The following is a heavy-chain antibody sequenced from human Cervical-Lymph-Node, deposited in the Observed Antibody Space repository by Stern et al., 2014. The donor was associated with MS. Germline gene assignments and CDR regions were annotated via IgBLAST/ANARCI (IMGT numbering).Heavy chain of an antibody. D-gene: IGHD1/OR15-1a*01. CDR3: ARGNNVGHIARTGSESFQH. J-gene: IGHJ1*01. Sequence: QVQLVQSGAEVRKPGSSVTVACKASGGTFSDHTLHWVRQTPGQGLEWMGRITPMVKTVAYAQRLRGRLTISADTSATTAYMELSRLKSEDTAVYFCARGNNVGHIARTGSESFQHWGQGTLVTVSS. V-gene: IGHV1-69*08. CDR2: ITPMVKTV. CDR1: GGTFSDHT.